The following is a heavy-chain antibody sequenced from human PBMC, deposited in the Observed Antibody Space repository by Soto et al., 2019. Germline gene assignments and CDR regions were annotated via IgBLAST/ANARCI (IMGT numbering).Heavy chain of an antibody. CDR1: GYTFTSYG. D-gene: IGHD6-13*01. CDR3: ARDALAEIPSAAAGTNYFDY. V-gene: IGHV1-69*13. CDR2: IIPIFGTA. Sequence: GPSVKVSCKASGYTFTSYGISWVRQAPGQGLEWMGGIIPIFGTANYAQKFQGRVTITADESTSTAYMELSSLRSEDTAVYYCARDALAEIPSAAAGTNYFDYWGQGTLVTVSS. J-gene: IGHJ4*02.